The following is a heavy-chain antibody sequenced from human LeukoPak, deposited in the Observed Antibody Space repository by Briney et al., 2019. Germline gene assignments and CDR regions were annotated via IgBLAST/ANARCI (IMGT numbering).Heavy chain of an antibody. CDR2: IKEDGSEI. Sequence: PGGSLTLSCAASAFTFSNYWMSWVRQHPGKGLEWVANIKEDGSEINHVDSVKGRFTISRDNAQNTLYLQMNSLRVDDRAVYYCARDRCYSTFDYWGQGTMVTVSS. J-gene: IGHJ4*02. CDR3: ARDRCYSTFDY. V-gene: IGHV3-7*01. CDR1: AFTFSNYW. D-gene: IGHD2-15*01.